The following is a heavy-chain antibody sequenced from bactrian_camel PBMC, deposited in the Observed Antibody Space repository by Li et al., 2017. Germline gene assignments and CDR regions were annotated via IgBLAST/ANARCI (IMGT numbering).Heavy chain of an antibody. Sequence: QLVESGGGSVQAGGSLRLSCAASGYTYSSYCMGWFRQAPGKEREGVAALGSDGRTSYADSVKGRFTISRGNIKSTLYLQMNSLNPEDTAVYYCVRVDWQYGGSGGGWSYWGQGTQVTVS. CDR3: VRVDWQYGGSGGGWSY. J-gene: IGHJ4*01. CDR1: GYTYSSYC. V-gene: IGHV3S55*01. CDR2: LGSDGRT. D-gene: IGHD6*01.